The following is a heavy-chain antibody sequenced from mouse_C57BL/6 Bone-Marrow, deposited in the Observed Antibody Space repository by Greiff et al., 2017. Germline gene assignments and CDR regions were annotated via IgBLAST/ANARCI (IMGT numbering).Heavy chain of an antibody. J-gene: IGHJ4*01. CDR3: AHLGRGAIAY. CDR2: IYPGSGST. Sequence: QVQLQQPGAELVKPGASVKMSCKASGYTFTSYWITWVKQRPGQGLEWIGDIYPGSGSTNYNEKFKGKATLTVDTSSSTAYMPISSLDSEDSAVYYGAHLGRGAIAYWGQGTSVTVSA. V-gene: IGHV1-55*01. CDR1: GYTFTSYW. D-gene: IGHD4-1*01.